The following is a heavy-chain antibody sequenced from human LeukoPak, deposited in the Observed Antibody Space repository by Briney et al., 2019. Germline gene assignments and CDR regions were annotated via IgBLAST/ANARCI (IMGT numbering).Heavy chain of an antibody. Sequence: PSETLSLTCTVSGGSISSGSYYWSWIRQPPGKGLEWIGRIYTSGSTNYNPSLKSRVTMSVDTSKNQFSLKLSSVTAADTAVYYCARDLPSSYQLPDNWFDPWGQGTLVTVSS. CDR1: GGSISSGSYY. V-gene: IGHV4-61*02. J-gene: IGHJ5*02. CDR2: IYTSGST. CDR3: ARDLPSSYQLPDNWFDP. D-gene: IGHD2-2*01.